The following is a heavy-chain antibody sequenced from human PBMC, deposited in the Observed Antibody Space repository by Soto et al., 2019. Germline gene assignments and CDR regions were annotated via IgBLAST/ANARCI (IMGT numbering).Heavy chain of an antibody. CDR1: GGSISSGGYY. J-gene: IGHJ6*02. V-gene: IGHV4-31*03. CDR3: ARDPLYYYYGMDV. CDR2: IYYSGST. Sequence: PSETLSLTCTVSGGSISSGGYYWSWIRHHPGKGLEWIGYIYYSGSTYYNPSLKSRVTISVDTSKNQFSLKLSSVTAADTAVYYCARDPLYYYYGMDVWGQGTTVTVSS.